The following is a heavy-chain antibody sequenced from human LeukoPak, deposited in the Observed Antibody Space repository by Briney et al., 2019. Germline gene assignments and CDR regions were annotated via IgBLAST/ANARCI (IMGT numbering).Heavy chain of an antibody. V-gene: IGHV4-4*02. J-gene: IGHJ6*03. CDR3: ARDRRVLWFGETRAMDV. D-gene: IGHD3-10*01. CDR1: GFTFSNYW. CDR2: IYHSGST. Sequence: GSLRLSCAASGFTFSNYWMSWVRQPPGKGLEWIGEIYHSGSTNYNPSLKSRVTISVDKSKNQFSLKLSSVTAADTAVYYCARDRRVLWFGETRAMDVWGKGTTVTVSS.